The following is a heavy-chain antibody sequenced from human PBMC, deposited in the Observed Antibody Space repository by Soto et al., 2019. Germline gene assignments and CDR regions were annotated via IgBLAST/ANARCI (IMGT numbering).Heavy chain of an antibody. CDR1: GYTFTSYG. V-gene: IGHV1-18*01. Sequence: GASVKVSCKASGYTFTSYGISWVRQAPGQGLEWMGWISAYNGNTNYAQKLQGRVTMTTDTSTSTAYMELRSLRSDDTAVYYCARDRFLRGYCSSTSCYAEFDYWGQGTLVTVS. CDR2: ISAYNGNT. J-gene: IGHJ4*02. D-gene: IGHD2-2*01. CDR3: ARDRFLRGYCSSTSCYAEFDY.